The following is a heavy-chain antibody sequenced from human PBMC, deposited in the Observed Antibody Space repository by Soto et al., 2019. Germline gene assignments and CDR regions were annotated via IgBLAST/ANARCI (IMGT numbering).Heavy chain of an antibody. Sequence: GGSPRLSCTVSGFTFNNAWMNWVRQSPGKGLEWVGQIKSKTDGATTNYAAPVKGRITISTDESKNTLYLQLNSLQTEDTAVYYCTAGYKWNHATRGSDYWGQGTLVTVSS. V-gene: IGHV3-15*07. J-gene: IGHJ4*02. CDR3: TAGYKWNHATRGSDY. D-gene: IGHD1-20*01. CDR1: GFTFNNAW. CDR2: IKSKTDGATT.